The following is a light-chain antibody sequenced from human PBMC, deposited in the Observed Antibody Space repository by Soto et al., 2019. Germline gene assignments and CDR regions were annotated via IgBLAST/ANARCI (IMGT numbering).Light chain of an antibody. CDR2: KAS. Sequence: EIQMTQSPSTLSGSVGDRATITCRASQTTSSWLAWYQQKPGKAPKLLIYKASTLKSGVPSRFSGSGSGTEFTLTISSLQPDDFATYYCQHNNSYSETFGQGTKVEIK. CDR1: QTTSSW. CDR3: QHNNSYSET. J-gene: IGKJ1*01. V-gene: IGKV1-5*03.